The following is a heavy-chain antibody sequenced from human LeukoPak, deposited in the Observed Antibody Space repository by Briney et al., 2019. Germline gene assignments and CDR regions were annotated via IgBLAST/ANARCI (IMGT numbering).Heavy chain of an antibody. Sequence: GGSLRLSCAASGFTFSDYYMSWVRQAPGKGLEWVSYISSSSSTIYYADSVKGRFTISRHNAKNSLYLQMNNMRAEDKAAYYCGGPVMVSFDYWGQGTLVTVSS. CDR2: ISSSSSTI. J-gene: IGHJ4*02. CDR3: GGPVMVSFDY. V-gene: IGHV3-11*01. D-gene: IGHD3-10*01. CDR1: GFTFSDYY.